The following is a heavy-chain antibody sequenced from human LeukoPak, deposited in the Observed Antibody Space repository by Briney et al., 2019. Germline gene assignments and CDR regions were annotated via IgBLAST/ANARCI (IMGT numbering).Heavy chain of an antibody. CDR1: GYTFTSYG. D-gene: IGHD1-26*01. V-gene: IGHV1-18*01. J-gene: IGHJ4*02. Sequence: PWASVKVSCKASGYTFTSYGISWVRQAPGQGLEWMGWISAYNGNTNYAQKLQGRVTMATDTSTSTAYLELRSLRSDDTAVYYCARDKGKWEHFRFFDYWGQGTLVTVSS. CDR3: ARDKGKWEHFRFFDY. CDR2: ISAYNGNT.